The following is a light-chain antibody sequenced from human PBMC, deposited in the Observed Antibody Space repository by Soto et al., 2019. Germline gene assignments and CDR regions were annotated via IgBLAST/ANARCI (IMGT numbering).Light chain of an antibody. CDR2: RAS. J-gene: IGKJ4*01. Sequence: EIALTQSPGTLSLSPGERATLSCRASQSVSSDYLAWYQQKPGQTPKVLIYRASSRATGIPDRFSGSGSGTDFTLTISRLEPEDFAVYYCQQYGSSPLTFGGGTKVEIK. CDR3: QQYGSSPLT. V-gene: IGKV3-20*01. CDR1: QSVSSDY.